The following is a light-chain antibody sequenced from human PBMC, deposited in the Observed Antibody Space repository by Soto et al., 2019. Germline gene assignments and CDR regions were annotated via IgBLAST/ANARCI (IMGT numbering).Light chain of an antibody. CDR3: MHGSHWPYT. CDR2: KVS. V-gene: IGKV2-30*02. Sequence: DVVLTQSPLSLPVTLGQPASISCRSSQSLVHSDGIFYLNWFQQRPGQSPRRLIYKVSNRDYGVPDRFSGSGSGTDVTLEISSVEAEDVGVYYCMHGSHWPYTFGQGTKLEIK. CDR1: QSLVHSDGIFY. J-gene: IGKJ2*01.